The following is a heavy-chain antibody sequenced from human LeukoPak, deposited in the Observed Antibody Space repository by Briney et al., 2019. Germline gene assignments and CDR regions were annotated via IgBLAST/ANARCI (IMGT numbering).Heavy chain of an antibody. CDR3: ARASSGYYYMDV. D-gene: IGHD6-6*01. CDR1: GGSFSGYY. Sequence: SSETLSLTCAVYGGSFSGYYWSWIRQPPGKGLEWIGEINHSGSTNYNPSLKSRVTISVDTSKNQFSLKLSSVTAADTAVYYCARASSGYYYMDVWGKGTTVTVSS. CDR2: INHSGST. V-gene: IGHV4-34*01. J-gene: IGHJ6*03.